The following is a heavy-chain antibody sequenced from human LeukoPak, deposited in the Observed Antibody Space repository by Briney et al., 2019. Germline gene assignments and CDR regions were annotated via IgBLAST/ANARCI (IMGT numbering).Heavy chain of an antibody. D-gene: IGHD2-21*02. CDR2: IYSGGST. CDR1: GFTVSSNY. J-gene: IGHJ3*02. V-gene: IGHV3-53*01. CDR3: ARESVVVTRVNAFDI. Sequence: GGSLRLSCAASGFTVSSNYKSWVRQAPGKGLEWVSVIYSGGSTYYADSVKGRFTISRDNPKNTLYLQMNSLRAEDTAVYYCARESVVVTRVNAFDIWGQGTMVTVSS.